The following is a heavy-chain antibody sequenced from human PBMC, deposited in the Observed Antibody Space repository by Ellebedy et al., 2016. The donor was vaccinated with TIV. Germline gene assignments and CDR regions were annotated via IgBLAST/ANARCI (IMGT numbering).Heavy chain of an antibody. J-gene: IGHJ4*02. CDR3: ARENGYYFDY. CDR2: MHGSGGGT. Sequence: GESLKISCAASGFNFSDYGMTWVCQFLGGGLERGSAMHGSGGGTCYADSVKGRFTISKEHFKNLMYLQMNSLRSEDTAVYFCARENGYYFDYWGQGTLVIVSS. V-gene: IGHV3-23*01. CDR1: GFNFSDYG. D-gene: IGHD6-25*01.